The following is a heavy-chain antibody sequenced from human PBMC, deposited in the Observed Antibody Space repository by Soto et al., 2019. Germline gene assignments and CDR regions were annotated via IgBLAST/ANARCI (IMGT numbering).Heavy chain of an antibody. Sequence: GGSLRLSCAASGFTFSSYSMNWVRQAPGKGLEWVSYISSGSSTIYYADSVKGRFTISRDNAKNSLYLQMNSLRAEDTAVYYCAREAPIRPDWFDPWGQGTPVTVSS. CDR2: ISSGSSTI. V-gene: IGHV3-48*01. CDR3: AREAPIRPDWFDP. CDR1: GFTFSSYS. J-gene: IGHJ5*02.